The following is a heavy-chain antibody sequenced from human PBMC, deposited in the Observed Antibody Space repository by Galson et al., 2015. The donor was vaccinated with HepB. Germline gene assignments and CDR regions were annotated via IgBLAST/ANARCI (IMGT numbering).Heavy chain of an antibody. CDR1: GFTVSSNY. Sequence: SLRLSCAASGFTVSSNYMSWVRQAPGKGLEWVSVIYSGGSTYYADSAKGRFTISRHNSKNTLYLQMNSLRAKDTAVYYCARGGLYYFSSGCYGQTWGQGNLVTVSS. J-gene: IGHJ5*02. CDR2: IYSGGST. V-gene: IGHV3-53*04. D-gene: IGHD3-10*01. CDR3: ARGGLYYFSSGCYGQT.